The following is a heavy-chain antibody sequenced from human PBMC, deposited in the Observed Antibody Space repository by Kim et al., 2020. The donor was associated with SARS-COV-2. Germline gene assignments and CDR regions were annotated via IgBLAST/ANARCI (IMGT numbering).Heavy chain of an antibody. CDR3: AKDLGERRVWGAFDI. V-gene: IGHV3-9*01. CDR1: GFTFDDYA. CDR2: ISWNSGSI. J-gene: IGHJ3*02. Sequence: GGSLRLSCAASGFTFDDYAMHWVRQAPGKGLEWVSGISWNSGSIGYADSVKGRFTISRDNAKNSLYLQMNSLRAEDTALYYCAKDLGERRVWGAFDIWGQGTMVTVSS. D-gene: IGHD1-1*01.